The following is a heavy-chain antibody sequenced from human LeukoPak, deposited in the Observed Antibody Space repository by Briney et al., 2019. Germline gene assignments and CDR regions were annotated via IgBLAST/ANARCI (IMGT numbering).Heavy chain of an antibody. CDR3: AKDLLTGNDAFDI. CDR2: ISYDENNK. CDR1: GFTLSSYG. V-gene: IGHV3-30*18. Sequence: GGSLRLSCAASGFTLSSYGMHWVRQAPGKGLEGVAGISYDENNKYYAASVKGRFTISRDNSKNALYLQMNSLRAEDTAVYYCAKDLLTGNDAFDIWGQGTMVTVSS. J-gene: IGHJ3*02. D-gene: IGHD7-27*01.